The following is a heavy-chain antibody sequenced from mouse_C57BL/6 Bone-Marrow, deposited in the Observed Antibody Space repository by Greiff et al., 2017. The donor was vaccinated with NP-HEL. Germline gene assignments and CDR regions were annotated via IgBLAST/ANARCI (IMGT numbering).Heavy chain of an antibody. CDR2: ISSGGSYT. CDR1: GFTFSSYG. CDR3: ARRERRGFAY. J-gene: IGHJ3*01. Sequence: EVQVVESGGDLVKPGGSLKLSCAASGFTFSSYGMSWVRQTPDKRLEWVATISSGGSYTYYPDSVKGRFTISRDNAKNTLYLQMSSLKSEDTAMYYCARRERRGFAYWGQGTLVTVSA. V-gene: IGHV5-6*01.